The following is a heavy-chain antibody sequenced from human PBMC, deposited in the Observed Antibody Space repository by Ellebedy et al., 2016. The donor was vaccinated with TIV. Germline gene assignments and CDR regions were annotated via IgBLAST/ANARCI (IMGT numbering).Heavy chain of an antibody. CDR2: IGTYEGNT. D-gene: IGHD1-26*01. J-gene: IGHJ4*02. V-gene: IGHV1-18*04. CDR3: GRDGGQGVGAVGY. CDR1: GYTFTTYG. Sequence: AASVKVSCKASGYTFTTYGITWVRQAPGQGPEWMGWIGTYEGNTKYAQKLQGRVTMTTDTSTSTAYMELRSLRSDDTAVYYCGRDGGQGVGAVGYWGQGTLVTVSS.